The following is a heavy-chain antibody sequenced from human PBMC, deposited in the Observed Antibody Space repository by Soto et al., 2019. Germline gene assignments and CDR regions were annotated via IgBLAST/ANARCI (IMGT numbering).Heavy chain of an antibody. CDR1: GFTFSSYA. CDR3: AKTREPYYYDSSGYYYSDY. CDR2: ISGSGGST. V-gene: IGHV3-23*01. D-gene: IGHD3-22*01. Sequence: LRLSCAASGFTFSSYAMSWVRQAPGKGLEWVSAISGSGGSTYYADSVKGRFTISRDNSKNTLYLQMNSLRAEDTAVYYCAKTREPYYYDSSGYYYSDYWGQGTLVTVSS. J-gene: IGHJ4*02.